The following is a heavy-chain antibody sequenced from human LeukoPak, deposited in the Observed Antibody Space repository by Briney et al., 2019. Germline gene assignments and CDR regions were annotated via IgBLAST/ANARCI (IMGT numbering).Heavy chain of an antibody. D-gene: IGHD5-24*01. CDR3: ARSAGSTISNDAFEM. Sequence: SESLSLTYPVSGVSISSSNYYWCWMRLPPGKGLEWFGSIYHSGSTYYNLSLNSRVTQLVYTSKNHFSPRLTSVTAADTAVYYCARSAGSTISNDAFEMWGQGTMVSVS. V-gene: IGHV4-39*07. CDR2: IYHSGST. J-gene: IGHJ3*02. CDR1: GVSISSSNYY.